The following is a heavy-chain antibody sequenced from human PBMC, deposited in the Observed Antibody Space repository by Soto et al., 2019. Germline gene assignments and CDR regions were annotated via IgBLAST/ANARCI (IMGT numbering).Heavy chain of an antibody. CDR3: ARGWSGLVIIRFDP. Sequence: QVQLQQWGAGLLKPSETLSLTRAVYGGSFSGYYWSWIRQPPGKGLEWIGEVNHSGSTNYNPSLKSRVTISVDTSKNQFSLKLSSVTAADTAVYYCARGWSGLVIIRFDPWGQGTLVTVSS. D-gene: IGHD3-9*01. J-gene: IGHJ5*02. V-gene: IGHV4-34*01. CDR1: GGSFSGYY. CDR2: VNHSGST.